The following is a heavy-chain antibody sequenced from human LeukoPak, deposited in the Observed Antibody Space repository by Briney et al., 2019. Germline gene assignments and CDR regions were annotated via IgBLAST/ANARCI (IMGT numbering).Heavy chain of an antibody. CDR1: GGSFSGYY. J-gene: IGHJ5*02. CDR2: INHSGST. V-gene: IGHV4-34*01. CDR3: ARTYYYDSSGYHNWFDP. Sequence: SETLSLTCAVYGGSFSGYYWSWIRQPPGKGLEWIGEINHSGSTNYNPSLKSRVTISVDTSKNQFSLKLSSVTAADTAVYYCARTYYYDSSGYHNWFDPWGQGTLVTVSS. D-gene: IGHD3-22*01.